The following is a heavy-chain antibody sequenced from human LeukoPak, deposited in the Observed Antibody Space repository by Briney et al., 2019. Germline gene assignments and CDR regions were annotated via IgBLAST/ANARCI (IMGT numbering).Heavy chain of an antibody. J-gene: IGHJ6*03. CDR3: VRAFGGYDSQRFYYNMDV. CDR2: IYSGGST. CDR1: GFTFSSYS. D-gene: IGHD5-12*01. V-gene: IGHV3-21*06. Sequence: GGSLGLSCPACGFTFSSYSTNWVRQAPGKGLEWFSVIYSGGSTYYADSVKGRFTVSRDSAKNSLYLEMSSLRVEDTAVYYCVRAFGGYDSQRFYYNMDVWGKGISVTVSS.